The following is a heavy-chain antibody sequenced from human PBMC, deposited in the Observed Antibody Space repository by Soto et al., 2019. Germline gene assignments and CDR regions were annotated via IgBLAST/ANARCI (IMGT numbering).Heavy chain of an antibody. CDR1: GYTFTRYG. D-gene: IGHD3-10*01. CDR2: ISAYNGNT. J-gene: IGHJ6*02. Sequence: GVSVKVSCKASGYTFTRYGIIWVRQAPGQGLEWMGWISAYNGNTNYAQKLQGRVTMTTDTSTSTAYMELRSLRSDDTAVYYCARSITMVRGVIIKDYYYYGMDVWGQGTTVTVSS. V-gene: IGHV1-18*01. CDR3: ARSITMVRGVIIKDYYYYGMDV.